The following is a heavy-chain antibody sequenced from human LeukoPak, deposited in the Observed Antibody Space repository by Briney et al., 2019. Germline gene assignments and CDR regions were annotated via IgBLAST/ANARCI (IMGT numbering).Heavy chain of an antibody. D-gene: IGHD1-26*01. J-gene: IGHJ4*02. CDR3: ARGASGSDFDY. Sequence: PSETLSLTCTVSGGSISSYYWSRIRQPPGKGLEWIGYIYYSGSTNYNPSLKSRVTISVDTSKNQFSLKLSSVTAADTAVYYCARGASGSDFDYWGQGTLVTVSS. CDR2: IYYSGST. V-gene: IGHV4-59*01. CDR1: GGSISSYY.